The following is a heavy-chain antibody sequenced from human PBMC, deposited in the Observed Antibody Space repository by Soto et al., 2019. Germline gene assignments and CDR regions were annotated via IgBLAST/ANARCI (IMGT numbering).Heavy chain of an antibody. V-gene: IGHV3-23*01. D-gene: IGHD1-26*01. J-gene: IGHJ4*02. Sequence: EVTLLESGGSLEKPGGSLRLSCGASGFTFASYKMAWVRQAPGKGLEWVSMISSTGGTTYYADSVKGPFTISRDNSRDSLYLQMNSLRAADTAVYYCAKDPVVPSARPGGSGGLFESCGQGTQVIVSS. CDR2: ISSTGGTT. CDR3: AKDPVVPSARPGGSGGLFES. CDR1: GFTFASYK.